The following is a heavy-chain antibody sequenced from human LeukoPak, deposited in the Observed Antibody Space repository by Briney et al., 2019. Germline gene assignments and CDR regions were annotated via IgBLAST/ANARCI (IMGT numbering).Heavy chain of an antibody. J-gene: IGHJ4*02. CDR1: GFTFSTFG. CDR3: AKDTGIWLGELRFRYYFDY. D-gene: IGHD3-10*01. V-gene: IGHV3-30*02. CDR2: IRYDGSNK. Sequence: GGSLRLSCAASGFAASGFTFSTFGMHWVRQAPGKGLEWVAFIRYDGSNKYYADSVKGRFTISRDDSKNTLYLQMNSLRAEDTAVYYCAKDTGIWLGELRFRYYFDYWGQGTLVTVSS.